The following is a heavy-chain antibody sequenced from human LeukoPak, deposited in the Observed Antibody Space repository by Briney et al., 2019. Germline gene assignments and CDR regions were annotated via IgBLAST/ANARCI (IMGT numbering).Heavy chain of an antibody. CDR2: IRYDGSNK. CDR3: AKDTAAQSYYYYYYMDV. V-gene: IGHV3-30*02. CDR1: GFTFSSYG. D-gene: IGHD4-17*01. Sequence: PRGSLRLSCAASGFTFSSYGMHWVRQAPGKGLEWVAFIRYDGSNKYYADSVKGRFTISRDNSKNTLYLQMNSLRAEDTAVYYCAKDTAAQSYYYYYYMDVWGKGTTVTVSS. J-gene: IGHJ6*03.